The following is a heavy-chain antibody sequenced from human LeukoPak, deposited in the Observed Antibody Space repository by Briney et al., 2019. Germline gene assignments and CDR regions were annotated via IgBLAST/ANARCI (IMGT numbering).Heavy chain of an antibody. CDR2: ISPDRDRT. J-gene: IGHJ4*02. CDR1: GYNFARYG. CDR3: ARDWDTERIIADY. D-gene: IGHD3-16*02. V-gene: IGHV1-18*01. Sequence: ASVKVSCKASGYNFARYGISWLRQAPGQGLEWMGWISPDRDRTNYAQKFQDRVTLSIDTSTNTAYMEVRNLRSDDTAVYFCARDWDTERIIADYWGQGTLVAVSS.